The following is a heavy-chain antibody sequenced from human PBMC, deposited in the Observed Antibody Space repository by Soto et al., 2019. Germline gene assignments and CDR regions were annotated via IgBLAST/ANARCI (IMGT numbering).Heavy chain of an antibody. D-gene: IGHD1-26*01. CDR1: GFTFSSYW. J-gene: IGHJ3*02. V-gene: IGHV3-7*01. CDR2: IKQDESEK. Sequence: EVQLVESGGGLVQPGGSLRLSCAASGFTFSSYWMSWVRQAPGKGLEWVANIKQDESEKYYVDSVKGRFTISRDNAKNSLYLQMNSLRAEDTAVYYCARDGPIVGATAAFDIWGQGTMVTVSS. CDR3: ARDGPIVGATAAFDI.